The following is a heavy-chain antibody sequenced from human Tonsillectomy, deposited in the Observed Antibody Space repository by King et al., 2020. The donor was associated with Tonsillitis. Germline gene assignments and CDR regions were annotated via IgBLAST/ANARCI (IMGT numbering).Heavy chain of an antibody. J-gene: IGHJ4*02. CDR3: AKERGYTHGYTLEY. D-gene: IGHD5-18*01. V-gene: IGHV3-23*04. CDR2: ISGTGGNT. Sequence: DVQLVESGGGLGQPGGSLRLSCAASGFTFTDYAMSWVRQAPGEGLEWVSSISGTGGNTHYADSVKGRFTISRDNSKNTLYLQMNSLRAEDTAVYTCAKERGYTHGYTLEYWGQGTLVTVSS. CDR1: GFTFTDYA.